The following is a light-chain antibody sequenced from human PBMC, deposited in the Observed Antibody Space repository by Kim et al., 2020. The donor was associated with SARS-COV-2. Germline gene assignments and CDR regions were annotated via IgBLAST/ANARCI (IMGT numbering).Light chain of an antibody. CDR3: QQRSNWSWT. V-gene: IGKV3-11*01. CDR2: DAS. Sequence: LSPGEVPPLSCRARQSVSSDLAWYQQKPGQAPRLLIYDASNRATAIPARFSGSGSGTDFTLTISSLEPEDFAVYYCQQRSNWSWTFGQGTKVDIK. J-gene: IGKJ1*01. CDR1: QSVSSD.